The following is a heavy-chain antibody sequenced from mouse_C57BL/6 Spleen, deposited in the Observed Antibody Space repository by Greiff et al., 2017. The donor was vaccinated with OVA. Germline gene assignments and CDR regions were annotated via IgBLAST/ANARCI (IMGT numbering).Heavy chain of an antibody. D-gene: IGHD1-1*01. Sequence: EVQLKQSGAELVKPGASVKLSCTASGFNIKDYYMHWVKQRTEQGLAWIGRIDPEDGETKYAPKFQGKATITADTSSNTAYLQLSSLTSEDTAVYYCARNYYGSSSYYFDYWGQGTTLTVSS. V-gene: IGHV14-2*01. CDR2: IDPEDGET. CDR1: GFNIKDYY. J-gene: IGHJ2*01. CDR3: ARNYYGSSSYYFDY.